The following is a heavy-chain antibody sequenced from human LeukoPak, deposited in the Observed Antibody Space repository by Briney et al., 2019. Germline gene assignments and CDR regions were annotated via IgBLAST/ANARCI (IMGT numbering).Heavy chain of an antibody. Sequence: GGSLRLSCAASGFTLGNYAMHWVRQAPGKGPEWVAVISNDGNDKYLADSVKGRFTISRDNAKNTLYLQMNSLRAEDTAVYFCARDEYFGSTGSDAFDIWGQGTMVTVSS. D-gene: IGHD3-22*01. CDR1: GFTLGNYA. V-gene: IGHV3-30-3*01. CDR2: ISNDGNDK. J-gene: IGHJ3*02. CDR3: ARDEYFGSTGSDAFDI.